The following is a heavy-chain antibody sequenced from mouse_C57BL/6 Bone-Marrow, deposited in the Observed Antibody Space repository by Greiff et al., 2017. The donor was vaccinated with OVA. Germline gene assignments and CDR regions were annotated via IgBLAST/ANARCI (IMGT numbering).Heavy chain of an antibody. J-gene: IGHJ4*01. D-gene: IGHD2-3*01. CDR3: AKDGYPYAMDY. Sequence: VQLQQSGAELVRPGASVKMSCKASGYTFTSYTMHWVKQRPGQGLEWIGYINPSSGYTKYNQKFKDKDTLTADKSSSTAYMQLSSLTSEDSAVYYCAKDGYPYAMDYWGQGTSVTVSS. CDR1: GYTFTSYT. V-gene: IGHV1-4*01. CDR2: INPSSGYT.